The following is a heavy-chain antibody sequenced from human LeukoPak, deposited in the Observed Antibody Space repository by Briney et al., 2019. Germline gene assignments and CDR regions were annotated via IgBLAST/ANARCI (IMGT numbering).Heavy chain of an antibody. J-gene: IGHJ4*02. Sequence: PGGSLRLSCAASGFTFSNYAMSWVRQAPGKGLERASAISGGGGSTYYADSVKGRFTISRDNSENTLHLQMISLRAEDTAVYYCAKGAREYCSGGSCYPLDYWGQGTLVTVSS. CDR3: AKGAREYCSGGSCYPLDY. CDR1: GFTFSNYA. V-gene: IGHV3-23*01. CDR2: ISGGGGST. D-gene: IGHD2-15*01.